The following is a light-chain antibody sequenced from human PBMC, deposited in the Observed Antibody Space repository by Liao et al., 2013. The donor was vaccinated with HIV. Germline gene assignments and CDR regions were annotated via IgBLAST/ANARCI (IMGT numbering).Light chain of an antibody. J-gene: IGLJ1*01. Sequence: SYELKQPPSVSVSPGQTARITCSGDALPKYYAYWYQQKPGQAPVLVIYKDSERPSGIPERFSGSGSGTTATLTISGVQAEDEADYYCQSADSSGTYVFGTGTRVDRP. CDR3: QSADSSGTYV. CDR2: KDS. CDR1: ALPKYY. V-gene: IGLV3-25*03.